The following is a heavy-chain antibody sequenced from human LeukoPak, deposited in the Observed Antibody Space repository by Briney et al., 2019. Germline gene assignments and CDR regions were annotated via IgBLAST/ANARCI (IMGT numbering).Heavy chain of an antibody. CDR1: GYSFTSYW. D-gene: IGHD5-12*01. J-gene: IGHJ4*02. CDR3: ARRGYSDYGGDYYFDY. CDR2: IYPGDSDT. V-gene: IGHV5-51*01. Sequence: GESLKISCKGPGYSFTSYWIGWVRQMPGKGLEWMGIIYPGDSDTRYSPSFQGHVTISADKSIRTAYLQWSSLKASDTAMYYCARRGYSDYGGDYYFDYWGQGTLVTVSS.